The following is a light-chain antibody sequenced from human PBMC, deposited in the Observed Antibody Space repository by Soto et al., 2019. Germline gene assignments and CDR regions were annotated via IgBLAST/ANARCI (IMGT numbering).Light chain of an antibody. CDR1: QGISKY. V-gene: IGKV1-27*01. CDR2: AAS. CDR3: QKGPT. Sequence: DIQMTQSPSSLSASVGDRVNITCRASQGISKYLAWYQQKPGKVPKLLISAASTLQSGVPSRFSASGSVTDFTLTISSLQPGNFAPYYCQKGPTFGQGTKVEIK. J-gene: IGKJ1*01.